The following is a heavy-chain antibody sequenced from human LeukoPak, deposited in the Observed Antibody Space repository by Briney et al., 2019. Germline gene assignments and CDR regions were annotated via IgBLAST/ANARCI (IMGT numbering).Heavy chain of an antibody. D-gene: IGHD5-12*01. CDR3: ARARGYSGYDTYYFDY. J-gene: IGHJ4*02. V-gene: IGHV4-31*03. CDR1: GGSISSDEHY. CDR2: IYYSGTT. Sequence: SETLSLTCTVSGGSISSDEHYWSWIRQHPGKGLEWIGYIYYSGTTYYNPSLKSRVTISVDTSKNQFSLKLNSVTAADTAVYYCARARGYSGYDTYYFDYWGQGTLVTVSS.